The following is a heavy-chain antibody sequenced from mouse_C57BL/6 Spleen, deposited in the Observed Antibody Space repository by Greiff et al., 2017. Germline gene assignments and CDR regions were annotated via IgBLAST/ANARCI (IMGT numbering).Heavy chain of an antibody. CDR3: ARSIYYDYGYFDY. J-gene: IGHJ2*01. CDR2: IYPGDGDT. Sequence: VQLQQSGAELVKPGASVKISCKASGYAFSSYWMNWVKQRPGKGLEWIGQIYPGDGDTNYNGKFKGKATLTADKSSSTAYMPLSSLTSEDSAVXFCARSIYYDYGYFDYWGQGTTRTVSS. CDR1: GYAFSSYW. D-gene: IGHD2-4*01. V-gene: IGHV1-80*01.